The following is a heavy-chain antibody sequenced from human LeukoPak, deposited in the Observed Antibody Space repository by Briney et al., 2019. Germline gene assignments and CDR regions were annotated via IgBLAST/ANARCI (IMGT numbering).Heavy chain of an antibody. J-gene: IGHJ4*02. CDR1: DGSIRDYF. CDR3: ARDVYNSRFYGFDY. Sequence: SETLSLTCTVSDGSIRDYFWSWIRQPAGKGLEWIGRIYVSGITNSNPYLKSRVTISLDTSKNQFSLRLTSVTGADTAVYYCARDVYNSRFYGFDYWGQGTLVTVSS. V-gene: IGHV4-4*07. CDR2: IYVSGIT. D-gene: IGHD6-13*01.